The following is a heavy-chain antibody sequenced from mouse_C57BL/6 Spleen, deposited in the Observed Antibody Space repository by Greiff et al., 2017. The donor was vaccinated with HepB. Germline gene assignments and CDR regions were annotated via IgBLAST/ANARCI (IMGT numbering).Heavy chain of an antibody. CDR3: ARGSSPYYAMDY. CDR1: GYPFISSW. CDR2: IHPSDSDT. D-gene: IGHD1-1*01. J-gene: IGHJ4*01. Sequence: VQLQQSGAELVKPGASVKVSCKASGYPFISSWMHWVKQRPGQGLEWIGRIHPSDSDTNYNQKFKGKATLTVDKSSSTAYMQLSSLTSEDSAVYYCARGSSPYYAMDYWGQGTSVTVSS. V-gene: IGHV1-74*01.